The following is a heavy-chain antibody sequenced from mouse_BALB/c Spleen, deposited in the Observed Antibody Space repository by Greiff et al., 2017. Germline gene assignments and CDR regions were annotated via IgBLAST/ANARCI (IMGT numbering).Heavy chain of an antibody. J-gene: IGHJ4*01. V-gene: IGHV14-3*02. D-gene: IGHD1-1*01. Sequence: VHVKQSGAELVKPGASVKLSCTASGFNIKDTYMHWVKQRPEQGLEWIGRIDPANGNTKYDPKFQGKATITADTSSNTAYLQLSSLTSEDTAVYYCARTVADYYAMDYWGQGTSVTVSS. CDR2: IDPANGNT. CDR3: ARTVADYYAMDY. CDR1: GFNIKDTY.